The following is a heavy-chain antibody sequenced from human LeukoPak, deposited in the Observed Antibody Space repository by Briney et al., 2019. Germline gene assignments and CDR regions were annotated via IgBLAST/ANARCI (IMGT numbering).Heavy chain of an antibody. CDR3: ARVTSDSSGYYYLNWYFDL. J-gene: IGHJ2*01. V-gene: IGHV4-59*01. CDR1: GGSISSYY. Sequence: PSETLSLTCTVSGGSISSYYWSWIRQPPGKGLEWIGYIYYSGSTNYNPSLKSRVTISVDTSKNQFSLKLSSVTAADTAVYYCARVTSDSSGYYYLNWYFDLWGRGTLVTVSS. D-gene: IGHD3-22*01. CDR2: IYYSGST.